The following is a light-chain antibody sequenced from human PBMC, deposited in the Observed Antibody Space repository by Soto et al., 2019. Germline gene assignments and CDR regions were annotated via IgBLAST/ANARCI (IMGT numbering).Light chain of an antibody. CDR2: GAS. Sequence: IVMTQSPATLSVSPGERATLSCRASQSVSINLAWFQQKPGQAPRLLIYGASTRATGIPARFSGSGSGTEFTLTISSLQSEDFAVYYCQQCKDWPLTFGGGTKVEIK. V-gene: IGKV3-15*01. CDR3: QQCKDWPLT. J-gene: IGKJ4*01. CDR1: QSVSIN.